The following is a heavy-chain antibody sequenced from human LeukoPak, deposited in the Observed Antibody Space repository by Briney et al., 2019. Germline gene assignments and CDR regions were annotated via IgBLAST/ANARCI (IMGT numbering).Heavy chain of an antibody. CDR3: GGAFPPLRTSSAGDL. V-gene: IGHV3-21*01. D-gene: IGHD3-16*01. Sequence: PWGTLTLTCSASGFSFSDYDMNWVRQAPGKGLEWVSAISGRSSHIYYGESVKGRFTISRDNAKNSLYLQMDSLGVEDTAVYYCGGAFPPLRTSSAGDLWGQGTLVIVSS. J-gene: IGHJ1*01. CDR1: GFSFSDYD. CDR2: ISGRSSHI.